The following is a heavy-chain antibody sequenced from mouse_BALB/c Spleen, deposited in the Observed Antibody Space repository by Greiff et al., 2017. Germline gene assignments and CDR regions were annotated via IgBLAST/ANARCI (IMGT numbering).Heavy chain of an antibody. CDR2: INPSNGRT. Sequence: QVQLQQPGAELVKPGASVKLSCKASGYTFTSYWMHWVKQRPGQGLEWIGEINPSNGRTNYNEKFKSKATLTVDKSSSTAYMQLSSLTSEDSAVYYCATGTPFDYWGQGTTLTVSS. D-gene: IGHD4-1*01. CDR1: GYTFTSYW. CDR3: ATGTPFDY. V-gene: IGHV1S81*02. J-gene: IGHJ2*01.